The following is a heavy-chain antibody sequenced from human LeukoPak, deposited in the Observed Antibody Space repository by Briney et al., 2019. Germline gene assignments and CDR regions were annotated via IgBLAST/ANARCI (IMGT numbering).Heavy chain of an antibody. D-gene: IGHD4-23*01. CDR3: AKVTDTVVGPFDY. J-gene: IGHJ4*02. Sequence: SGGSLRLSCAASGFTFDDYAMHWVRQAPGKGLEWVSGISWNSGSIGYADSVKGRFTISRDNARNSLYLQMNSLRAEDTALYYCAKVTDTVVGPFDYWGQGTLVTVSS. CDR2: ISWNSGSI. CDR1: GFTFDDYA. V-gene: IGHV3-9*01.